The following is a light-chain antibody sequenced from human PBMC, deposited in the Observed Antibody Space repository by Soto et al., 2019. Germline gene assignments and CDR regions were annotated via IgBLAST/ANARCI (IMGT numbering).Light chain of an antibody. CDR3: QQYGSSPRT. J-gene: IGKJ1*01. CDR2: GAS. Sequence: EIVLTRSPATLSLSPGGRATLSCRASPSVSGSNLAWYQQKPGQAPRLLIYGASSRATGIPDRFSGSGSGTDFTLTISRLEPEDFAVYYCQQYGSSPRTFGHGTKVDIK. V-gene: IGKV3-20*01. CDR1: PSVSGSN.